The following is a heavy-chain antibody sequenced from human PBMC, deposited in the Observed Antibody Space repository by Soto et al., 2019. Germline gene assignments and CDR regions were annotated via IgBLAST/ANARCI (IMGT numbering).Heavy chain of an antibody. D-gene: IGHD5-12*01. CDR2: IYYSGST. Sequence: SETLSLTCTVSGGSISSSSYYWGWIRQPPGKGLEWIGSIYYSGSTYYKPSLKSRDTISVNTSKKQFSLKLSSVTAADTAVYYCARHSATTTTDFDYWGQGTLVTVSS. CDR3: ARHSATTTTDFDY. J-gene: IGHJ4*02. CDR1: GGSISSSSYY. V-gene: IGHV4-39*01.